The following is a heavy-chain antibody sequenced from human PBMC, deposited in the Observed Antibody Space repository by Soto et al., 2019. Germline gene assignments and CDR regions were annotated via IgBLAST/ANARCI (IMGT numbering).Heavy chain of an antibody. CDR2: ISAYNGNT. CDR3: ATWFRTGRAVGTPLGY. Sequence: QVRLVQSGAEVKKPGASVQVSCKASGYTFTSYGISWVRQAPGQGVEWMGWISAYNGNTNYAQKLQGRVTMTTDTSTSTAYMELRSLRSDDTAVYYCATWFRTGRAVGTPLGYWGQGTLVTVSS. V-gene: IGHV1-18*04. CDR1: GYTFTSYG. J-gene: IGHJ4*02. D-gene: IGHD1-26*01.